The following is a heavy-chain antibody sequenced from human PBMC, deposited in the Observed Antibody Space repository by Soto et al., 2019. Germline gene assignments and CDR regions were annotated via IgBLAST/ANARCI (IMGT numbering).Heavy chain of an antibody. Sequence: GGSLRLSCAASGFICSSYDMSWVRQAPGKGLEWVSTILVDGRTFYVDSVKGRFTISRDSSNNMVYLQMNSLTAGDTALYYCAKATATGGGAFDICGQGTMVTVSS. J-gene: IGHJ3*02. D-gene: IGHD2-8*02. V-gene: IGHV3-23*01. CDR1: GFICSSYD. CDR3: AKATATGGGAFDI. CDR2: ILVDGRT.